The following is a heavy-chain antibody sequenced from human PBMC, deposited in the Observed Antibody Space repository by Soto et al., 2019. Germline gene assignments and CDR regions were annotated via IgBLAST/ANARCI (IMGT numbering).Heavy chain of an antibody. Sequence: PGGSLRLSCAVSGFTSSDHYIDWVRQAPGKGLEWVGRSRDKPQGYSTAYAASVKGRFTTSRDESKNSAYLQMNSLKTEDTAVYYCVSATYFSDSSGYTRCLDYWGPGTLVTVSS. J-gene: IGHJ4*02. CDR1: GFTSSDHY. CDR3: VSATYFSDSSGYTRCLDY. V-gene: IGHV3-72*01. D-gene: IGHD3-22*01. CDR2: SRDKPQGYST.